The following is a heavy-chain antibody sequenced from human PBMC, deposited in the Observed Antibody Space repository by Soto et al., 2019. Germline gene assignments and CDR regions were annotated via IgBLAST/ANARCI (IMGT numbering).Heavy chain of an antibody. CDR3: ARDGDSSGWYVNWFDS. CDR1: GYTFTSYG. D-gene: IGHD6-19*01. CDR2: ISAYNGNT. J-gene: IGHJ5*01. V-gene: IGHV1-18*01. Sequence: ASVKVSCKASGYTFTSYGISWVRQAPGQGLEWMGWISAYNGNTNYAQKLQGRVTMTTDTSTSTAYMELRSLRSDDTAVYYCARDGDSSGWYVNWFDSWGKGTLVPVSS.